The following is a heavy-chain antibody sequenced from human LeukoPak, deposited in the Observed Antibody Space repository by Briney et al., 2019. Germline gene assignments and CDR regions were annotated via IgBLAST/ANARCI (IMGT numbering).Heavy chain of an antibody. CDR3: AKSSPYYDFWSGYLVNWFDP. CDR1: GFTFSSYA. Sequence: GGSLRLSCAASGFTFSSYAMSWLRQAPGKGLEWVTAISGSGGSTYYADSVKGRFTISRDNSKNTLYLQMNSLRAEDTAVYYCAKSSPYYDFWSGYLVNWFDPWGQGTLVTVSS. D-gene: IGHD3-3*01. CDR2: ISGSGGST. V-gene: IGHV3-23*01. J-gene: IGHJ5*02.